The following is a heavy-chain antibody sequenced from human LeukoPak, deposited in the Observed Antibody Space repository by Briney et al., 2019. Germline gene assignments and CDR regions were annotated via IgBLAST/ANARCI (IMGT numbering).Heavy chain of an antibody. V-gene: IGHV3-9*01. Sequence: PGGSLRLSCAASGFTFDDYAMHWVRHAPGKGLEWVSGISWNSGSIGYADSVKGRFTISRDNAKNSLYLQMNSLRAEDTALYYCAKGNCGGDCYRDYFDYWGQGTLVTVSS. D-gene: IGHD2-21*02. CDR1: GFTFDDYA. J-gene: IGHJ4*02. CDR3: AKGNCGGDCYRDYFDY. CDR2: ISWNSGSI.